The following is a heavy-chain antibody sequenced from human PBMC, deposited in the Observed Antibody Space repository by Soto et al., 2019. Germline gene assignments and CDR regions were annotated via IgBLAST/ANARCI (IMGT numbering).Heavy chain of an antibody. CDR2: IYYSGST. CDR3: ARVPSGTDEIDY. J-gene: IGHJ4*02. D-gene: IGHD1-7*01. Sequence: QVQLQESGPGLVKPSQTLSLTCTVFGGSISSGDYYWSWIRQPPGKGLEWIGYIYYSGSTYYNPSLESRVTISVDTSKNQFSLKLSSVTAADTAVYYCARVPSGTDEIDYWGQGTLVTVSS. V-gene: IGHV4-30-4*01. CDR1: GGSISSGDYY.